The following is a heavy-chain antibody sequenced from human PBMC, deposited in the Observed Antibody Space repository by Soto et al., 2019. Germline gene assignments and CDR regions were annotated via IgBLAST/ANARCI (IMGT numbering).Heavy chain of an antibody. Sequence: SETLSLTCTVSGGSISSSSYYWGWIRQPPGKGLEWIGSIYYSGSTYYNPSLKSRVTMSVDTSKNQFSLKLSSVTAVDTAVYYCARHGDIAMDRRPTCASCGQGTLVTGSP. V-gene: IGHV4-39*07. CDR1: GGSISSSSYY. J-gene: IGHJ5*02. CDR2: IYYSGST. D-gene: IGHD5-18*01. CDR3: ARHGDIAMDRRPTCAS.